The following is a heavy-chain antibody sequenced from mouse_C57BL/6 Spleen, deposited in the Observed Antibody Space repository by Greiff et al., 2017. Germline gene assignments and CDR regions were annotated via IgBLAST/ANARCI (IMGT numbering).Heavy chain of an antibody. Sequence: EVQVVESGGDLVKPGGSLKLSCAASGFTFSSYGMSWVRQTPDKRLEWVATISSGGSYTYYTDSVKGRYTFSRDKAKNTLYLQVSSLKSEDTAMYYCAIQGDGGDYWGQGTSVTVSS. V-gene: IGHV5-6*01. D-gene: IGHD3-3*01. CDR1: GFTFSSYG. J-gene: IGHJ4*01. CDR2: ISSGGSYT. CDR3: AIQGDGGDY.